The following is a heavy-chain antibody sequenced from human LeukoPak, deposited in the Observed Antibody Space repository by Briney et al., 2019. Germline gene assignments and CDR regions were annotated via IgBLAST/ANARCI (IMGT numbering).Heavy chain of an antibody. D-gene: IGHD3-22*01. CDR1: GFTFSSYA. Sequence: GGSLRLSCAASGFTFSSYARHWVRQAPGKGLDWVAVISYDGSNKYYADSVKGRFTISRDNSKNTLYLQMNSLRAEDTAVYYCAGSSGYYNYFDYWGQGTLVTVSS. J-gene: IGHJ4*02. CDR3: AGSSGYYNYFDY. CDR2: ISYDGSNK. V-gene: IGHV3-30*04.